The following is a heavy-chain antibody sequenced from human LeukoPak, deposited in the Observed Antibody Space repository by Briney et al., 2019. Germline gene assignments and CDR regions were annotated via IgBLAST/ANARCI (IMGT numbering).Heavy chain of an antibody. D-gene: IGHD6-19*01. CDR1: GGSISSYY. V-gene: IGHV4-59*01. Sequence: SETLSLTCTVAGGSISSYYWSWIRQPPGKVLEWIGYIYYSGSTNYNPSLQSRVTISVDTSKNQFSLKLSSVTAADTAVYYCARKRSGWSRIIDYWGRGTLVTVSS. CDR2: IYYSGST. J-gene: IGHJ4*02. CDR3: ARKRSGWSRIIDY.